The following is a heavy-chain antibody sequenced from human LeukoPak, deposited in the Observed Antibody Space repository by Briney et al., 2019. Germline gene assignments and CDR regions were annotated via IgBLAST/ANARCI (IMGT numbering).Heavy chain of an antibody. V-gene: IGHV1-8*01. CDR3: ARANEYYYGSGSYKFDY. CDR2: MNPNSGNT. D-gene: IGHD3-10*01. CDR1: GYTFTSYD. J-gene: IGHJ4*02. Sequence: ASVKVCRKAAGYTFTSYDIYWVRQATGQGLDWMGGMNPNSGNTCYAQKFQGRVTMTRNSSISTAYMELSSLRSEDTAVYYCARANEYYYGSGSYKFDYWGQGTLVTVSS.